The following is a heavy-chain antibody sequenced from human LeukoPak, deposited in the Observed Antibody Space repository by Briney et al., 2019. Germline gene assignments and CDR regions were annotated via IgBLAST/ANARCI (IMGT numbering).Heavy chain of an antibody. CDR3: ARDSPYGDYGD. CDR2: ISYDGSNK. D-gene: IGHD4-17*01. V-gene: IGHV3-30-3*01. Sequence: GGSLRLSCAASGFTFSSYAMRWVRQAPGKGLEWVAVISYDGSNKYYSDSVKGRFTISRDNSKNTLYLQMNSLRAEDTAVYYCARDSPYGDYGDWGQGTLVTVSS. CDR1: GFTFSSYA. J-gene: IGHJ4*02.